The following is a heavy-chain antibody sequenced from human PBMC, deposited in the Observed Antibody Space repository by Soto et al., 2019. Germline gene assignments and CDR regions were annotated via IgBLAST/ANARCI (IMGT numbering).Heavy chain of an antibody. J-gene: IGHJ5*02. V-gene: IGHV3-30-3*01. CDR3: ASHPGVYSSSPSCWFDP. CDR1: GFTFSSYA. CDR2: ISYDGSNK. Sequence: PGGSLRLSCAASGFTFSSYAMHWVRQAPGKGLEWVAVISYDGSNKYYADSVKGRFTISRDNSKNTLYLQMNSLRAEDTAVYYCASHPGVYSSSPSCWFDPWGQGTLVTVSS. D-gene: IGHD6-6*01.